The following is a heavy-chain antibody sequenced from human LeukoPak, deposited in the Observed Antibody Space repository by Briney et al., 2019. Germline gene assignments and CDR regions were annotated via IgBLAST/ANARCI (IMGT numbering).Heavy chain of an antibody. J-gene: IGHJ5*01. Sequence: GGSLRLSCAASGFTFSDSYMTWVRQAPGKGVEWVAYISGSGHDINYSDSVKGRFTISRDNAKNSLYLQMSSLRVEDTSVYYCTRDPRHFDSCGQGTLVTVSS. CDR1: GFTFSDSY. V-gene: IGHV3-11*04. CDR3: TRDPRHFDS. CDR2: ISGSGHDI. D-gene: IGHD6-6*01.